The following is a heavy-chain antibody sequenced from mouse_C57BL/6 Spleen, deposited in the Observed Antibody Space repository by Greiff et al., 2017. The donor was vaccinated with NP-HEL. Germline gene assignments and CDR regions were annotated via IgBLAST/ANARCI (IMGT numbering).Heavy chain of an antibody. CDR1: GYSITSGYY. J-gene: IGHJ1*03. CDR3: GRERGYHWYFDV. CDR2: ISYDGSN. V-gene: IGHV3-6*01. D-gene: IGHD2-2*01. Sequence: EVKLQESGPGLVKPSQSLSLTCSVTGYSITSGYYWNWIRQFPGNKLEWMGYISYDGSNNYNPYLKDRISITRDTSKNQFFLKLNSVTTEDTGTYYCGRERGYHWYFDVWGTGTTVTVSS.